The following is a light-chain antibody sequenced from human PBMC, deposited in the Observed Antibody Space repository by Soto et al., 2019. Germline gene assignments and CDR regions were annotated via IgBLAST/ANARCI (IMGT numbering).Light chain of an antibody. V-gene: IGKV3-20*01. CDR1: RSVSSTY. CDR3: HQYGGSPGT. Sequence: DIVLTQSPGTLSLSPGERATLSCRASRSVSSTYLAWYQQKPDQAPRLLIYGTSSRATGLPDRFSGSGSGTDFSLTISRLEPDDFAVYYCHQYGGSPGTFGGGTKVEIK. CDR2: GTS. J-gene: IGKJ4*02.